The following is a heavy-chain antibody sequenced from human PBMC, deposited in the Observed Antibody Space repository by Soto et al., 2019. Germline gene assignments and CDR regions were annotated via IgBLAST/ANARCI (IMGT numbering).Heavy chain of an antibody. CDR3: ARDVRPNDVGY. V-gene: IGHV3-48*01. CDR2: ISSSSSTI. D-gene: IGHD1-1*01. J-gene: IGHJ4*02. CDR1: GFTFSSYS. Sequence: PGGSLRLSCAASGFTFSSYSMNWVRQAPRKGLEWVSYISSSSSTIYYADSVKGRFTISRDNAKNSLYLQMNSLRAEDTAVYYCARDVRPNDVGYWGQGTLVTVSS.